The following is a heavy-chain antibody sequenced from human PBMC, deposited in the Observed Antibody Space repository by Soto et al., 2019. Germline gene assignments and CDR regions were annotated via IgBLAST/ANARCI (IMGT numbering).Heavy chain of an antibody. CDR3: ARATEWNALDI. Sequence: DVQLVETGGCLIQPGGSLRLSCAASGFSVSSDYMNWVRQDPGKGPEWVSVIYRGGSTYYADSVRGRFTISRDNSENTLFLQMNSLRAEDTAVYYCARATEWNALDIWGQGTMVTVSS. J-gene: IGHJ3*02. CDR2: IYRGGST. CDR1: GFSVSSDY. V-gene: IGHV3-53*02. D-gene: IGHD3-3*01.